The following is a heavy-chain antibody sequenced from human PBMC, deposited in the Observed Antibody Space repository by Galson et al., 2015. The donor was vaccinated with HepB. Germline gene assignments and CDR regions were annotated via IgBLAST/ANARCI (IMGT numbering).Heavy chain of an antibody. J-gene: IGHJ1*01. CDR1: GYTFTSYA. V-gene: IGHV7-4-1*02. Sequence: SVKVSCKASGYTFTSYAMNWVRQAPGQGLEWMGWINTNTGNPTYAQGFTGRFVFSLDTSVSTAYLQISSLKAEDTAVYYCARESSSWYSAEYFQHWGQGTLVTVSS. CDR3: ARESSSWYSAEYFQH. CDR2: INTNTGNP. D-gene: IGHD6-13*01.